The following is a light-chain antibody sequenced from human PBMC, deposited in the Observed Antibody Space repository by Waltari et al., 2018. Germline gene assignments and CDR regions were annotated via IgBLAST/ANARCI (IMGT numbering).Light chain of an antibody. Sequence: QSALTQPASVSGSPGQSITNSCTGTSSDVGGYNYVPWYQQHPGKAPKLMIYEVSNRPSGVSNRFSGSKSGNTASLTISGLQAEDEADYYCSSYTSSSTVVFGGGTKLTVL. J-gene: IGLJ2*01. CDR2: EVS. CDR3: SSYTSSSTVV. CDR1: SSDVGGYNY. V-gene: IGLV2-14*01.